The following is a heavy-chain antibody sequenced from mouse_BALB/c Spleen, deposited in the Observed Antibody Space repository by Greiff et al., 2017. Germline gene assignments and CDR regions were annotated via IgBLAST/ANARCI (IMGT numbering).Heavy chain of an antibody. D-gene: IGHD2-1*01. CDR1: GYSITSGYY. J-gene: IGHJ3*01. Sequence: EVQLQQSGPGLVKPSQSLSLTCSVTGYSITSGYYWNWIRQFPGNQLEWMGYISYDGSNNYNPSLKNRISITRDTSKNQFFLKLNSVTTEDTATYYCAKTDGNWFAYWGQGTLVTVSA. CDR3: AKTDGNWFAY. CDR2: ISYDGSN. V-gene: IGHV3-6*02.